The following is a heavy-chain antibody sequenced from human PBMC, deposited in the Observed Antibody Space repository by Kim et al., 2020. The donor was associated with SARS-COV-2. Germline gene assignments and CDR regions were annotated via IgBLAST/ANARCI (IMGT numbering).Heavy chain of an antibody. V-gene: IGHV3-15*01. CDR1: GITFSNAW. D-gene: IGHD3-10*01. CDR2: LKLKLMVGQ. J-gene: IGHJ4*02. CDR3: NTDPHMDRGGGSYDF. Sequence: GGSLRLSCAASGITFSNAWMSWVRQAPGRGWSGLAVLKLKLMVGQKPTLRPLKADLPSQEMIQKNTLYLQMNSLKTEETGVYYCNTDPHMDRGGGSYDFWGQGTLVTVSS.